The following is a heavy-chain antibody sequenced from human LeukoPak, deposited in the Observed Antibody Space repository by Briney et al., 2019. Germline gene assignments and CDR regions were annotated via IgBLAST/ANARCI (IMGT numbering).Heavy chain of an antibody. CDR3: TRVDDLDAFDT. Sequence: GGSLRLSCAASGFTFNNHAMHWVRQAPGKGLEWVAVIADDGSNAYYADSVKGRFTISRDNSYNRLYLQMNGLRAEDTAVYYCTRVDDLDAFDTWGQGTMVTVSS. D-gene: IGHD2-2*03. V-gene: IGHV3-30*03. CDR1: GFTFNNHA. CDR2: IADDGSNA. J-gene: IGHJ3*02.